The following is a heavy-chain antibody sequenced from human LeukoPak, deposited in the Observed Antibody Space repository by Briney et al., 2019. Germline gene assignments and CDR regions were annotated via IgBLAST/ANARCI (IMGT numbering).Heavy chain of an antibody. Sequence: GGSLRLSCAASGFTFSSYWMHWVRQAPGKGLVWVSRINSDGSSTSYADSVKGRFTISRDNAKNTLYLQMNSLRAEDTAVYYCARDGVAGYSSGWYGNDAFDIWGQGTMSPSLQ. V-gene: IGHV3-74*01. J-gene: IGHJ3*02. CDR2: INSDGSST. CDR1: GFTFSSYW. CDR3: ARDGVAGYSSGWYGNDAFDI. D-gene: IGHD6-19*01.